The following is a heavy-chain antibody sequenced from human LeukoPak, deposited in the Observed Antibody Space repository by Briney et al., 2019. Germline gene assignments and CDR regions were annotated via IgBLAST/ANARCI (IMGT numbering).Heavy chain of an antibody. V-gene: IGHV4-34*01. CDR2: INHSGST. D-gene: IGHD6-6*01. J-gene: IGHJ6*03. CDR3: AREAAARFYMDV. CDR1: GGSFRGYY. Sequence: SETLSLTCAVYGGSFRGYYWSWIRQPPGKGLEWIGEINHSGSTNYNPPLTSRVTISVDTSKNQFSLKLSSVTAADTAVYYWAREAAARFYMDVWGKGTTVTVSS.